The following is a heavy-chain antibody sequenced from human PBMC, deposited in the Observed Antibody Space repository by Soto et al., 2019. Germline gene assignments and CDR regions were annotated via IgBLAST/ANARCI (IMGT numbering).Heavy chain of an antibody. V-gene: IGHV4-30-2*01. CDR3: ARAGGLGAVAVDY. CDR2: IYHSGST. CDR1: GGSISSGGYS. D-gene: IGHD6-19*01. Sequence: QLQLQESGSGLVKPSQTLSLTCAVSGGSISSGGYSWSWIRQPPGKGLEWIGYIYHSGSTYYNPSLKGRVNISGDKFKDQFSLKLSSVTAADTAVYYCARAGGLGAVAVDYWGQGTLVTVSS. J-gene: IGHJ4*02.